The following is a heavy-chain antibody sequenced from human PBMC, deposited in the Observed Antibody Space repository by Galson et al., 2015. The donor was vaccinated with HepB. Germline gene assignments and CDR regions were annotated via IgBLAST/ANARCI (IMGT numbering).Heavy chain of an antibody. CDR1: GFSLHTSGVG. V-gene: IGHV2-5*02. CDR2: IYWDDDE. J-gene: IGHJ4*02. D-gene: IGHD2-21*01. Sequence: PALVKPTQTLTLTCTFSGFSLHTSGVGVGWIRQPPGKALEWLAIIYWDDDERYSPSLKSRLTITKDTSKNQVVLTMTNMDPVDTATYYCTHSFLIAAIQFWGQGTLVTVSS. CDR3: THSFLIAAIQF.